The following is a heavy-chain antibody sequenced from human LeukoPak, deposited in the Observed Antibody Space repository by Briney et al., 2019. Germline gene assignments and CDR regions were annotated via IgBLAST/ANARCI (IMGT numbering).Heavy chain of an antibody. CDR2: IYYSGST. J-gene: IGHJ3*02. Sequence: SGTLSLTCTVSGGSISSYYWSWIRQPPGKGLEWIGYIYYSGSTNYNPSLKSRVTISVDTSKNQFSLKLSSVTAADTAVYYCARDTTVTTFNAFDIWGQGTMVTVSS. CDR3: ARDTTVTTFNAFDI. CDR1: GGSISSYY. D-gene: IGHD4-17*01. V-gene: IGHV4-59*01.